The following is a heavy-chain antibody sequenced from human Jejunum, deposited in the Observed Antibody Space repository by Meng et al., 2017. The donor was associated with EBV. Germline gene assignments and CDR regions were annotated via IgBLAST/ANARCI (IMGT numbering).Heavy chain of an antibody. V-gene: IGHV4-4*02. CDR2: INQVGST. D-gene: IGHD1-14*01. CDR1: TDFISSYEW. Sequence: QGQLQESGPGLVKPSGTLSLTCAVSTDFISSYEWWSWARQPPGKGLEWLGEINQVGSTYYNPSLKSRVTISIDTSKRQFSLRLNSMTAADTAVYYCARASSERLLDYWGQGTLVTVSS. J-gene: IGHJ4*02. CDR3: ARASSERLLDY.